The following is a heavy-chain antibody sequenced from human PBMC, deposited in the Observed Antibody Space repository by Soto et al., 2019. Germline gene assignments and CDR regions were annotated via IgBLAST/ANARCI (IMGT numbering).Heavy chain of an antibody. CDR3: VRSQSAAYHA. J-gene: IGHJ3*01. V-gene: IGHV3-7*01. Sequence: EVQLVVSGGGLVQPGGSLTLSCAASGFTFSSFWMSWVRQAPGKGLEWVAIIKEDGSAKHHVDSVKGRFTVSRDNAKNSLYLQMNSLRAEDTAVYYCVRSQSAAYHAWGQGTMVTVSS. CDR1: GFTFSSFW. CDR2: IKEDGSAK. D-gene: IGHD2-15*01.